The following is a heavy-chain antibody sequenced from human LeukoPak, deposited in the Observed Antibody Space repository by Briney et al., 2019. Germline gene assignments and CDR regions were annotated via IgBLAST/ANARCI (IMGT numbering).Heavy chain of an antibody. CDR1: GFIFSDHW. Sequence: GGSLRLSCAASGFIFSDHWMHWVRQAPGKGLEWVSSISSSSSYIYYADSVKGRFTISRDNAKNSLYLQMNSLRDEDTAVYYCARYFGDPQGMDVWGQGTTVTVSS. J-gene: IGHJ6*02. V-gene: IGHV3-21*01. CDR3: ARYFGDPQGMDV. D-gene: IGHD3-10*01. CDR2: ISSSSSYI.